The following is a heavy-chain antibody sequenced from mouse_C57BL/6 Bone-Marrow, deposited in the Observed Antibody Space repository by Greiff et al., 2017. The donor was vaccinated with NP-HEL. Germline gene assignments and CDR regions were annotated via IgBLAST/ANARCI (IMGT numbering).Heavy chain of an antibody. V-gene: IGHV1-18*01. J-gene: IGHJ3*01. CDR1: GYTFTDYN. Sequence: EVQLQQSGPELVKPGASVKIPCKASGYTFTDYNMDWVKQSHGTSLEWIGDINPNNGGTIYNQKFKGKATLTVDKSSSTAYMELRSLTSEDTAVYYCARHVSSAPWFAYWGQGTLVTVSA. CDR2: INPNNGGT. CDR3: ARHVSSAPWFAY. D-gene: IGHD1-1*01.